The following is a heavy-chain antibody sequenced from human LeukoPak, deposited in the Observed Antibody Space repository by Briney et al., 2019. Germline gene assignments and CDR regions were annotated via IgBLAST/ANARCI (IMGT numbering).Heavy chain of an antibody. J-gene: IGHJ6*03. Sequence: GGSLRLSCAASGFSFNDLGMTWVRQVPGKGLESVAGINWNGASTDYADSVRGRFTISRDNAKNSLYLQMNSLRAEDTALYYCARAVCPTIKFCDSSYFMDVWGKGTTVNVS. CDR1: GFSFNDLG. CDR3: ARAVCPTIKFCDSSYFMDV. D-gene: IGHD6-6*01. CDR2: INWNGAST. V-gene: IGHV3-20*04.